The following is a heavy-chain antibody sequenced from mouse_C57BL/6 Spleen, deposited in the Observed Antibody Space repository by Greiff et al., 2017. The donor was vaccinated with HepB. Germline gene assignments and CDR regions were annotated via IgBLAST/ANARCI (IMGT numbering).Heavy chain of an antibody. Sequence: VQLQQPGAELVKPGASVKMSCKASGYTFTSYWITWVKQRPGQGLEWIGDIYPGSGSTNYNEKFKSKATLTVDTSSSTAYMQLSSLTSEDSAVYYCAMGIYYGNYAFDYWGQGTTLTVSS. CDR2: IYPGSGST. J-gene: IGHJ2*01. CDR1: GYTFTSYW. D-gene: IGHD2-1*01. V-gene: IGHV1-55*01. CDR3: AMGIYYGNYAFDY.